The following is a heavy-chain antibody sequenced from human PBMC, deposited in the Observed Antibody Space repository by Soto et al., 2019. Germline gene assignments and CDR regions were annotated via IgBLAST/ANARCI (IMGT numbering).Heavy chain of an antibody. Sequence: GEALKISCKGSGYSFTSYWISWVRQMPGKGLEWMGRIDPSDSYTNYSPSFQGHVTISADKSISTAYLQWSSLKASDTAMYYCARGRDGYNYEYFDYWGQGTLVTVSS. CDR2: IDPSDSYT. D-gene: IGHD5-12*01. V-gene: IGHV5-10-1*01. CDR1: GYSFTSYW. CDR3: ARGRDGYNYEYFDY. J-gene: IGHJ4*02.